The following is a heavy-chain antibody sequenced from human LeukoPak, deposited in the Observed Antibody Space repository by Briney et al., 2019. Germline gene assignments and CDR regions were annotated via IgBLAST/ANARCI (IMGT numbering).Heavy chain of an antibody. CDR1: GFTFTNYA. D-gene: IGHD2-2*01. J-gene: IGHJ4*02. CDR2: ITGSGGST. CDR3: AKDQVDIVVPAALDY. Sequence: GGSLRLPCAASGFTFTNYAMSWVRQAPGKGLEWVSTITGSGGSTHYADSVRGRFTISRDNSENTLFLQMNSLRAEDTAIYYCAKDQVDIVVPAALDYWGQGTLVTVSS. V-gene: IGHV3-23*01.